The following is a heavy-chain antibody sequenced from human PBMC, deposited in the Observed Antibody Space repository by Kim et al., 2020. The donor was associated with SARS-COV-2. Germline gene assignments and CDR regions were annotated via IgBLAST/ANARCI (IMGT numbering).Heavy chain of an antibody. CDR3: ARSQPSYGDYGSV. J-gene: IGHJ6*02. CDR1: GFTVSSNY. V-gene: IGHV3-53*01. D-gene: IGHD4-17*01. Sequence: GGSLRLSCAASGFTVSSNYMSLVRQAPGKGLEWVSVIYSGGSTYYADSVEGRFTISRDNSKNTLYLQMNSLRAEDTAVYYCARSQPSYGDYGSVWGQGTT. CDR2: IYSGGST.